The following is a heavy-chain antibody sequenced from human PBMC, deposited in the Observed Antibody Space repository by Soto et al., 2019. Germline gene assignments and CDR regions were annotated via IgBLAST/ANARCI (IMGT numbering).Heavy chain of an antibody. CDR3: ARDRAVAGYYYYYGMDV. D-gene: IGHD6-19*01. V-gene: IGHV3-30-3*01. Sequence: PGGSLRLSCSASGFTFSSYAMHWVCQAPGKGLGWVAVISYDGSNKYYADSVKGRFTISRDNSKNTLYLQMNSLRAEDTAVYYCARDRAVAGYYYYYGMDVWGQGTTVTVSS. CDR2: ISYDGSNK. J-gene: IGHJ6*02. CDR1: GFTFSSYA.